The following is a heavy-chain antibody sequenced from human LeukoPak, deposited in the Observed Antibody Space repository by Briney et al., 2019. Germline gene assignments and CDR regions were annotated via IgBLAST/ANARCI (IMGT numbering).Heavy chain of an antibody. D-gene: IGHD6-13*01. Sequence: GSLRLSCAASGFTFSSYGMHWVRQAPGKGLEWVAVIWYDGSNKYYADSVKGRFTISRDNSKNTLYLQMNSLRAEDTAVYYCARDESVGQQLPIDYWGQGTLVTVSS. CDR2: IWYDGSNK. V-gene: IGHV3-33*01. J-gene: IGHJ4*02. CDR3: ARDESVGQQLPIDY. CDR1: GFTFSSYG.